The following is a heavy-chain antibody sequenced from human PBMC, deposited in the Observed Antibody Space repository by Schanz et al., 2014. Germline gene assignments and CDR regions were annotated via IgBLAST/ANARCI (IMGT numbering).Heavy chain of an antibody. CDR3: ARGVRIDY. CDR2: MIGSGSSV. V-gene: IGHV3-11*04. J-gene: IGHJ4*02. Sequence: QVELVESGGGLVKPGGSLRLSCAPSGFTFRDYYMAWVRQAPGKGLEWVSRMIGSGSSVFYADSVKGRFTISRDNSKNTLYLQMNSLRAEDTAVYYCARGVRIDYWGQGTLVTVSS. CDR1: GFTFRDYY. D-gene: IGHD3-3*01.